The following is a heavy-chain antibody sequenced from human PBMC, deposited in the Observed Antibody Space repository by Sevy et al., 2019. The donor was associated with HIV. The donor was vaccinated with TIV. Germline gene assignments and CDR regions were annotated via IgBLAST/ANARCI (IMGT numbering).Heavy chain of an antibody. J-gene: IGHJ4*02. CDR1: GFTFSSYG. D-gene: IGHD6-19*01. Sequence: GGSLRLSCAASGFTFSSYGMSWVRQAPGKGLEWVANIKQDGSEKHYVDSVKGRFTISRDNAKKSLYLQMNSLRVDDTAVSYCARDIAVAGSYWGQGTLVTVSS. CDR2: IKQDGSEK. CDR3: ARDIAVAGSY. V-gene: IGHV3-7*01.